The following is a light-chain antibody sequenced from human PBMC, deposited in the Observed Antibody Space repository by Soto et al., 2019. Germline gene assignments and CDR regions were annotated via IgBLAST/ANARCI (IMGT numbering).Light chain of an antibody. V-gene: IGKV3-20*01. CDR1: QSVSSSY. CDR2: GAS. Sequence: EIVLTQSPGTLSLSPGERATLSCRASQSVSSSYLAWYQQKPGQAPRLLIYGASSRATGIPDRFSGSGSGTDFTLTISRLEPEDFAVYYCPQYGSSPPLTCGGGTKVEIK. CDR3: PQYGSSPPLT. J-gene: IGKJ4*01.